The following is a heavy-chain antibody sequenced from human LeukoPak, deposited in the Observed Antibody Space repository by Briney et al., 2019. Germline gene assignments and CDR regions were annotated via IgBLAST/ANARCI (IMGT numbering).Heavy chain of an antibody. J-gene: IGHJ4*02. D-gene: IGHD7-27*01. CDR2: IYTSGST. Sequence: PSETLSLTCTVSGGSISSYYWSWIRQPPGKGLEWIGYIYTSGSTNYNPSLKSRVTISVDTSKNQFSLKLSSVTVADTAVYYCARLGYLGAFDYWGQGTLVTVSS. CDR3: ARLGYLGAFDY. V-gene: IGHV4-4*09. CDR1: GGSISSYY.